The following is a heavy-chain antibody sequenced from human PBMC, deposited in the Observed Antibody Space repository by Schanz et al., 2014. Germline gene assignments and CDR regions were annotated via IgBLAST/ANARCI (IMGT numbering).Heavy chain of an antibody. J-gene: IGHJ4*02. CDR3: VRDELLWFGEVLSLDY. Sequence: EVQLMESGGGLVKPGGSLRLSCVASGFAFSSFAMTWVRQAPGRGLEWVSSISTSGTYMYIADSLKGRLTISRDNSNKTVDLQMNSLRAEDTALYYCVRDELLWFGEVLSLDYWGQGALVTVSS. CDR2: ISTSGTYM. CDR1: GFAFSSFA. D-gene: IGHD3-10*01. V-gene: IGHV3-21*04.